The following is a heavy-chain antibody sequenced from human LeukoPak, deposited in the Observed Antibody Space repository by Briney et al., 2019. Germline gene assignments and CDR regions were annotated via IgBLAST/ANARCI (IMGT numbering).Heavy chain of an antibody. CDR2: IRYGGRNK. V-gene: IGHV3-30*02. CDR1: GFTLSSYG. D-gene: IGHD3-16*02. CDR3: AKDDLNVWGSYRSDY. Sequence: GVSLRLSCAASGFTLSSYGMHWVRQATGKGLEWVAFIRYGGRNKYYADSVRGLFTISRDNSKNTLYLQMNSLRAEDTAVYYCAKDDLNVWGSYRSDYWGQGTLVTVSS. J-gene: IGHJ4*02.